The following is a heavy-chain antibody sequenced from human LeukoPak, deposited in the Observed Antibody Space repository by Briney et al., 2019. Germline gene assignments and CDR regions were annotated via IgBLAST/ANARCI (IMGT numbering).Heavy chain of an antibody. V-gene: IGHV3-48*03. J-gene: IGHJ4*02. CDR3: ARVRSGSYYI. CDR2: ISSSGSTI. CDR1: GFTFSSYE. D-gene: IGHD1-26*01. Sequence: PGGSLRLSCAASGFTFSSYEMNWVRQAPGKGLEWGSYISSSGSTIYYADSVKGRFTISRDNGKNSLYLQVNSLRAEDTAVYYCARVRSGSYYIWGQGTLVTVSS.